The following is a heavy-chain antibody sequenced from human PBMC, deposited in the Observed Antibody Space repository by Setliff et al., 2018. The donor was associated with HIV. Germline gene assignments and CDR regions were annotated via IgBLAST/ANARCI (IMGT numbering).Heavy chain of an antibody. CDR1: GGSINDQY. V-gene: IGHV4-59*11. CDR3: ARHNVITYGGLLFDYYYYGLDV. J-gene: IGHJ6*02. CDR2: IDYSEST. Sequence: NPSETLSLTCTVPGGSINDQYFSWIRQPPGKGLEWIGSIDYSESTKYNPSLNSRGTISLDKPKNELSLRLTSETAADTAVYYCARHNVITYGGLLFDYYYYGLDVWGHGTTVTVSS. D-gene: IGHD3-16*01.